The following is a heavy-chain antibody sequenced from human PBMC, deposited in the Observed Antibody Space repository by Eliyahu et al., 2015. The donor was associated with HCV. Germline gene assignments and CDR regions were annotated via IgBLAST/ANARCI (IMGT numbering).Heavy chain of an antibody. D-gene: IGHD1-26*01. CDR3: AKGRRREGAIPPHFDY. Sequence: EVQLLESGGGLVQXGGSLRXXCAASGXTFSXYAMSWVRQAPGKGLEWVSAIXGSGXSTYYADSVKGRFTISRDNSKNTLYLQMNSLRAEDTAVYYCAKGRRREGAIPPHFDYWGQGTLVTVSS. CDR2: IXGSGXST. V-gene: IGHV3-23*01. CDR1: GXTFSXYA. J-gene: IGHJ4*02.